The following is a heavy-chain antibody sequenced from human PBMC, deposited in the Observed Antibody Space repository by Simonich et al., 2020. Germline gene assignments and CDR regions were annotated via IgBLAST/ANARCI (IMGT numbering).Heavy chain of an antibody. V-gene: IGHV3-21*01. CDR2: ISSSSSYI. J-gene: IGHJ3*02. CDR3: ARGRDWGIGGGDAFDI. Sequence: EVQLVESGGGLVKPGGSLRLSCAASGFTFSSYSMNWVRQAPGKGLELVSSISSSSSYIYYADSVKGRFPISRDNAKNSLYLQMNSLRAEDTAVYYCARGRDWGIGGGDAFDIWGQGTMVTVSS. CDR1: GFTFSSYS. D-gene: IGHD3-16*01.